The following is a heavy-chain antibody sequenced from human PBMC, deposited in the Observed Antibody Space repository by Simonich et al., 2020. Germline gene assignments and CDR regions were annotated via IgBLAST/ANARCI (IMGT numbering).Heavy chain of an antibody. J-gene: IGHJ4*02. V-gene: IGHV4-59*08. CDR2: IYYSGST. CDR1: GGSISSYY. CDR3: ARLPDY. Sequence: QVQLQESGPGLVKPSETLSLTCTVSGGSISSYYWSWIRQPPGKGLEWIGYIYYSGSTHYTPPLKSRVTISVDTSKNQFSLKLSSVTAADTAVYYCARLPDYWGQGTLVTVSS.